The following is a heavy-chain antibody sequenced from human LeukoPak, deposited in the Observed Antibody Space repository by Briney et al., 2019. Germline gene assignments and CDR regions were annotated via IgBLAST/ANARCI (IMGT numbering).Heavy chain of an antibody. J-gene: IGHJ4*02. V-gene: IGHV3-21*01. CDR1: GFTFSSYS. Sequence: GGSLRLSCAASGFTFSSYSMNWVRQAPGKGLEWVSSISSSSSYIYYADSVKGRFTISRDNAKNSLYLQMISLRAEDTAVYYCARDRPADYYDSSGPSDYWGQGTLVTVSS. CDR3: ARDRPADYYDSSGPSDY. D-gene: IGHD3-22*01. CDR2: ISSSSSYI.